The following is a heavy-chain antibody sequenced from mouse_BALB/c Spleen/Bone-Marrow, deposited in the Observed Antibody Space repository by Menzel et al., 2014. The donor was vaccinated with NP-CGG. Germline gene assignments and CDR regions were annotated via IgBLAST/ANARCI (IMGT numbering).Heavy chain of an antibody. D-gene: IGHD4-1*01. Sequence: VQLQQPGAELVKPGASVKLSCTASGFNIKDTYMHWVKQRPEQGPEWIGRIDPASDYTQFDSKFQGKATITADTSSNTAYLQLSSLTSEDTAVYYCATLTGTFDYWGQGTTLTVSS. CDR1: GFNIKDTY. V-gene: IGHV14-3*02. J-gene: IGHJ2*01. CDR2: IDPASDYT. CDR3: ATLTGTFDY.